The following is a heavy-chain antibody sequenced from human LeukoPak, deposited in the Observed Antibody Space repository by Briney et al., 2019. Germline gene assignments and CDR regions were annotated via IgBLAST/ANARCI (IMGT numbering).Heavy chain of an antibody. V-gene: IGHV4-31*03. D-gene: IGHD2-15*01. Sequence: SQTLSLTCTVSGGSISSGGYYWSWIRQHPGKGLEWIGYIYYSGSTYYNPSPKSRVTISVDTSKNQFSLKLSSVTAADTAVYYCATVRDGSFPFDYWGQGTLVTVSS. CDR2: IYYSGST. CDR3: ATVRDGSFPFDY. J-gene: IGHJ4*02. CDR1: GGSISSGGYY.